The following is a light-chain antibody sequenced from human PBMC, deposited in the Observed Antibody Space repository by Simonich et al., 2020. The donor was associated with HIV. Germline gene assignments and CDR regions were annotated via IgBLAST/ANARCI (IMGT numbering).Light chain of an antibody. J-gene: IGKJ4*01. Sequence: EIVLTQSPATLSLSPGERATLSCRASQSVSTYLAWYQQKPGQAPRLLIYGASTRATGIPARFSGSGSGTEFTLTISSLQSEDFAVYYCQQYGSSPVTFGGGTKVEIK. CDR3: QQYGSSPVT. V-gene: IGKV3-15*01. CDR1: QSVSTY. CDR2: GAS.